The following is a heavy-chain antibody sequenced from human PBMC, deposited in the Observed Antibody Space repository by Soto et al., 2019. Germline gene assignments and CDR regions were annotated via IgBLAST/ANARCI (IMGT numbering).Heavy chain of an antibody. V-gene: IGHV3-48*03. CDR2: ITSSGNTI. J-gene: IGHJ4*02. CDR1: GFTLSSYE. D-gene: IGHD3-10*01. Sequence: EVQLVESGGGLVQPGGSLRLSCAASGFTLSSYEMNWVRQAPGKGLEWLSPITSSGNTIYYADSVKGRFTISRDKAEKSFDLQKKRLRAEGRATYYRARLGGRSGTYVPRPGYGGQGTLVTVSS. CDR3: ARLGGRSGTYVPRPGY.